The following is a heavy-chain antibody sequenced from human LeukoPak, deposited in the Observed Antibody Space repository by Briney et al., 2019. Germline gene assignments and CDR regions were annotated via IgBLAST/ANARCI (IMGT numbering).Heavy chain of an antibody. Sequence: GGSLTLSCAASGLTFSSYAMSWVREAPARGLEGVSSLRGNGDTFYEVSVKGRFTLSRDESRNKVYLQLNNLRVENRAVYYCAKASWVSNADAVLWGRGTVV. CDR1: GLTFSSYA. CDR3: AKASWVSNADAVL. CDR2: LRGNGDT. D-gene: IGHD1-1*01. J-gene: IGHJ4*02. V-gene: IGHV3-23*01.